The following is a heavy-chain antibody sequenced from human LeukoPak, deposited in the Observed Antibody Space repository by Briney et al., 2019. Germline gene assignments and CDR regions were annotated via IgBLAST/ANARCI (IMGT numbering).Heavy chain of an antibody. V-gene: IGHV3-7*01. D-gene: IGHD6-6*01. CDR3: ARIGYSSSSTDY. CDR1: GFTFSSYW. CDR2: INQDGSVK. Sequence: PGGSLRLSCAASGFTFSSYWMSWVRQAPGKGLEWVANINQDGSVKYYVDSMKGRFTIPRDNGEKSLYLQVNSLRDEDTAVYYCARIGYSSSSTDYWGQGTLVTVSS. J-gene: IGHJ4*02.